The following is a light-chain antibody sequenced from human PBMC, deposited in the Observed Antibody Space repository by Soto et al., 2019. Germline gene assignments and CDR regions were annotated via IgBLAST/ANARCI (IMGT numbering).Light chain of an antibody. CDR3: NSYTSSSTGDV. J-gene: IGLJ1*01. CDR2: EVS. Sequence: QSALTQPASVSGSPGQSITISCTGTSSDVGGYNYVSWYQQHPGKAPKLMIYEVSNRPSGVSHRFSGSKSGNTASLTISGLQAEDEADYYRNSYTSSSTGDVFGTGTKLTVL. V-gene: IGLV2-14*01. CDR1: SSDVGGYNY.